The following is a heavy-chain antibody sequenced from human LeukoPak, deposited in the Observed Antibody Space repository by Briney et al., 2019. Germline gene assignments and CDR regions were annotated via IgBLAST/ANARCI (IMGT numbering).Heavy chain of an antibody. CDR1: GFTFDDYT. CDR2: INWDGGNT. J-gene: IGHJ6*03. CDR3: ARDGSGGWTNYYYYYYMDV. D-gene: IGHD6-19*01. V-gene: IGHV3-43*01. Sequence: PGGSLRLSCAASGFTFDDYTMHWVRQAPGKGLEWVSLINWDGGNTAYADSVRGRFTISRDNSKNTLYLQMNSLRAEDTAVYYCARDGSGGWTNYYYYYYMDVWGKGTTVTVSS.